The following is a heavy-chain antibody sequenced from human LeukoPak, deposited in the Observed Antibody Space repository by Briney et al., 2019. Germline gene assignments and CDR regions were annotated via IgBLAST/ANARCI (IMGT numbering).Heavy chain of an antibody. V-gene: IGHV3-43D*03. Sequence: GGSLRLSCAASGFSFDDYAMHWVRQRPGKGLEWVSLTWDGRSTYYIDSVKGRFTISRDNNENSLYLQMNSLRGDDTALYYCARDKYGYFDFWGQGTLVTVSS. J-gene: IGHJ4*02. D-gene: IGHD4-17*01. CDR3: ARDKYGYFDF. CDR2: TWDGRST. CDR1: GFSFDDYA.